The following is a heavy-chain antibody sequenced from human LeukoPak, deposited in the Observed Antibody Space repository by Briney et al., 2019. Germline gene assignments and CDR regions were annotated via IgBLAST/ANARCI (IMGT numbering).Heavy chain of an antibody. J-gene: IGHJ4*02. CDR1: GFTFSSYW. Sequence: HPGGSLRLSCAASGFTFSSYWMSWVRQAPGKGLEWVANIKQDGSEKYYVDSVKGRFTISRDNAKNSLYLQMNSLRAEGTAVYYCARLGYHYGSGSYYHFDYWGQGTLVTVSS. CDR2: IKQDGSEK. CDR3: ARLGYHYGSGSYYHFDY. V-gene: IGHV3-7*01. D-gene: IGHD3-10*01.